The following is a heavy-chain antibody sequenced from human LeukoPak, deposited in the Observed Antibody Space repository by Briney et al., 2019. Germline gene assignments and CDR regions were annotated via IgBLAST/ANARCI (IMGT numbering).Heavy chain of an antibody. D-gene: IGHD2-21*02. CDR2: ISGSGGST. CDR3: VKEAGDSYYYYYGMDV. V-gene: IGHV3-23*01. J-gene: IGHJ6*02. Sequence: PGGSLRLSCAASGFTFSSYAMSWVRQAPGTGLEWVSTISGSGGSTYYADSVKGRFTISRDNSKNTLYLQVSSLRAEDTAVYYCVKEAGDSYYYYYGMDVWGQGTTVTVSS. CDR1: GFTFSSYA.